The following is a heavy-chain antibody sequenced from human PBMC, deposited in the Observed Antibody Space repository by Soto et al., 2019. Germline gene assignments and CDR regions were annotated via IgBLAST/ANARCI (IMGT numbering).Heavy chain of an antibody. Sequence: ASVKVSCKASGYTFTSYAMHWVRQAPGQRLEWMGWINAGNGNTKYSQKFQGRVTITRDTSANTAYMELSSLRSEDTAVYYCAREITVTNWFDPWGQGTLVTVSS. D-gene: IGHD4-17*01. CDR3: AREITVTNWFDP. J-gene: IGHJ5*02. V-gene: IGHV1-3*01. CDR1: GYTFTSYA. CDR2: INAGNGNT.